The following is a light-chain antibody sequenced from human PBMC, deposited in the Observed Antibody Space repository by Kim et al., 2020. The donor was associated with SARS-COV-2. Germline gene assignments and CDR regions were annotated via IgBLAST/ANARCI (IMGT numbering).Light chain of an antibody. V-gene: IGLV1-47*01. J-gene: IGLJ3*02. CDR2: RNN. CDR1: SSNIGSNY. Sequence: ELTQPPSASGTPGQRVTISCSGSSSNIGSNYVYWYQQLPGTAPKLLIYRNNQRPSGVPDRFSGSKSGTSASLAISGLRSEDEADYYCAAWDDSLSGRVFGGGTQPTVL. CDR3: AAWDDSLSGRV.